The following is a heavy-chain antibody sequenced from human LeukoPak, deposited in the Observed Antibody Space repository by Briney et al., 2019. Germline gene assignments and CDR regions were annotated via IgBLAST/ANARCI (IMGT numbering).Heavy chain of an antibody. J-gene: IGHJ4*02. D-gene: IGHD5-12*01. CDR1: GYTFTSYD. V-gene: IGHV1-8*03. CDR3: ARGRSTGYPYYFEY. CDR2: MNPNSGST. Sequence: ASVKVSCKASGYTFTSYDINWVRQATGQGLEWMGWMNPNSGSTGYAQRFQGRVTITRNTSISTAYMELSGLRSEDAAVYYCARGRSTGYPYYFEYWGQGTLVTVSS.